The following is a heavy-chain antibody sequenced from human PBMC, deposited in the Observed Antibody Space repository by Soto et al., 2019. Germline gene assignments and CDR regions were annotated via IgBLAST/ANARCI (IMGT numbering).Heavy chain of an antibody. D-gene: IGHD2-2*01. CDR1: GFNFNNYG. Sequence: GGSLRLSCAVSGFNFNNYGINWVRQAPGKGLEWVSSVSKSDYTYYSDSVKGRFTISRDNAKNSVSLQMNTLRAEDTAVYYCAREDSIIIPAVSDFWGQGTLVTVSS. CDR3: AREDSIIIPAVSDF. CDR2: VSKSDYT. J-gene: IGHJ4*02. V-gene: IGHV3-21*01.